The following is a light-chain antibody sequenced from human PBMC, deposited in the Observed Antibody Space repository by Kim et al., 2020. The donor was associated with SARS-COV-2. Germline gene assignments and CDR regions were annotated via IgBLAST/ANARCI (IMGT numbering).Light chain of an antibody. V-gene: IGKV1-5*01. CDR3: QQYHHYSG. CDR1: QSISNW. Sequence: DIQMTQSPSTLSASVGDRVTITCRASQSISNWLAWYQQKAGKPPKLLIYDASTLEGGVPSRFSGSGSGTEFTLTISSLQPDDFATYYSQQYHHYSGFGQGTKLEIK. J-gene: IGKJ2*03. CDR2: DAS.